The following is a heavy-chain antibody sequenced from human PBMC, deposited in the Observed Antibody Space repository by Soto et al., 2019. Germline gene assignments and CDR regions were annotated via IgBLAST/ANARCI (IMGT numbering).Heavy chain of an antibody. D-gene: IGHD3-22*01. CDR3: ARADYYDRSGYLLPCGY. CDR1: GYTFTSYD. CDR2: MNPNSGNT. V-gene: IGHV1-8*01. J-gene: IGHJ4*02. Sequence: QVQLVQSGAEVKKPGAPVKVSCKASGYTFTSYDINWVRQATGQGLEWMGWMNPNSGNTGYAQKFQGRVTMTRNTSISTAYMELSSLRSEDTAVYYCARADYYDRSGYLLPCGYWGQGTLVTVSS.